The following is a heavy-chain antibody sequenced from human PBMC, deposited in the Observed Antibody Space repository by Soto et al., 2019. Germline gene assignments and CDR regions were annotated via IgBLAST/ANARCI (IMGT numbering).Heavy chain of an antibody. CDR2: INSDGTKT. CDR3: ETVATNSYNWLDP. V-gene: IGHV3-74*01. D-gene: IGHD1-26*01. J-gene: IGHJ5*02. Sequence: EVQLVESGGTLVQPGGSLRLSCAASGFTFNTYWMHWVRKAPGKGLVWVSRINSDGTKTTYADSVKGRFTISRDNAKNTVYLEMNSLRAEDTAVYYCETVATNSYNWLDPWGQGTLVTVSS. CDR1: GFTFNTYW.